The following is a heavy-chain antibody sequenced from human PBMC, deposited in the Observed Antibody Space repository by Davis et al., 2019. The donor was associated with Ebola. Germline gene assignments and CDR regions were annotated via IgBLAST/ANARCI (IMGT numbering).Heavy chain of an antibody. CDR1: EYTFTTYC. Sequence: GESLKISCLASEYTFTTYCIGWVRQLPGKGLEWLALIYTGDCETRYSPSFPGQLTISADKSMKTPYLQWSSLKASDRGMYYCVSLRWTITGMDEGFDIWGEGTMVTVSS. CDR2: IYTGDCET. J-gene: IGHJ3*02. CDR3: VSLRWTITGMDEGFDI. D-gene: IGHD2-8*02. V-gene: IGHV5-51*01.